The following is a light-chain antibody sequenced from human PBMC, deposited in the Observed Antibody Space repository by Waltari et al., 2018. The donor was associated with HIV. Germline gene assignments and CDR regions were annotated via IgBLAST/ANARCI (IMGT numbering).Light chain of an antibody. J-gene: IGLJ2*01. CDR1: DSDFGYGNF. Sequence: SVVTQPASVSGFPGQSVTISCTGTDSDFGYGNFVSWYQQHPCKAPKVILFEVDSPGSGVDDRFSCSKSCNTASLTISGLRTEDEANYDCSSFTKDFTVIFGGGTKVTIL. CDR2: EVD. V-gene: IGLV2-14*03. CDR3: SSFTKDFTVI.